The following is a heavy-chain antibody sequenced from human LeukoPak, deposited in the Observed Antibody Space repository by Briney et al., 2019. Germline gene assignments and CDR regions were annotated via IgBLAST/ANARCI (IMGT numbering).Heavy chain of an antibody. CDR2: INHRGST. Sequence: SETLSLTCAVYGGSFSDYYWTWIRQPPGKGLEWIGEINHRGSTHYNPSLKSRVTISVDTSKNQFSLKLSSVTAADTAVYYCARTMVRGVDAFDIWGQGTMVTVSS. V-gene: IGHV4-34*01. CDR3: ARTMVRGVDAFDI. J-gene: IGHJ3*02. CDR1: GGSFSDYY. D-gene: IGHD3-10*01.